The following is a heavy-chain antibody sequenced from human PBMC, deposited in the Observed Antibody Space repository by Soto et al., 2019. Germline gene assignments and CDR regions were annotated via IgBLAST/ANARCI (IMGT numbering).Heavy chain of an antibody. J-gene: IGHJ4*02. Sequence: GGSLRLSYAASGFTFSSYAMSWVRQAPGKGLEWVSAISGSGGSTYYAYSVKGRFTISRDNSKNTLYLQMNSLRAEDTAVYYCANGGDYRTFDYGAQGTLVPVSS. D-gene: IGHD4-17*01. CDR3: ANGGDYRTFDY. CDR1: GFTFSSYA. V-gene: IGHV3-23*01. CDR2: ISGSGGST.